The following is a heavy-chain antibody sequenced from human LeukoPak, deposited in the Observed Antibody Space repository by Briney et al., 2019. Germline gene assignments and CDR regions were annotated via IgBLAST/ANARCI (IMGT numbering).Heavy chain of an antibody. V-gene: IGHV3-30*02. J-gene: IGHJ4*02. CDR1: GFTFSSYG. D-gene: IGHD7-27*01. Sequence: PSGGSLRLSCAASGFTFSSYGMHWVRQAPGKGLEWVAFIRYDGSNKYYADSVKGRFTISRDNSKNTLYLQMNSLRAEDTAVYYCAKDLGLSYWGGDEYYFDYWGQGTLVTVSS. CDR2: IRYDGSNK. CDR3: AKDLGLSYWGGDEYYFDY.